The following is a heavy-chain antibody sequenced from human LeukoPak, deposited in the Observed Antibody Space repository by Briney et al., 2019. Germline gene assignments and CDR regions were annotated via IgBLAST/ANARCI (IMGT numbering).Heavy chain of an antibody. D-gene: IGHD6-13*01. CDR3: ARGGPSVSYSSSWYPSFYYYYYGMDA. V-gene: IGHV1-18*01. Sequence: ASVKVSCKASGYTLTSYGISWVRQAPGQGLEWVGWISAYNGNTNYAQKLQGRVTMTTDTSTSTAYMELRSLRSDDTAVYYCARGGPSVSYSSSWYPSFYYYYYGMDAWGQGTTVTVSS. CDR2: ISAYNGNT. CDR1: GYTLTSYG. J-gene: IGHJ6*02.